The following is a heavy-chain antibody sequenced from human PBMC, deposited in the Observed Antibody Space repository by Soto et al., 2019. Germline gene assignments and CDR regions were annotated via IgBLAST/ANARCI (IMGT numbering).Heavy chain of an antibody. J-gene: IGHJ5*02. Sequence: ASETLSLTCTVSGGSISSYYWSWIRQPPGKGLEWIGYIYYSGSTNYNPSLKSRVTISVDTSKNQFSLKLSSVTAADTAVYYCARDLLGGWFDPWGQGTLVTVSS. CDR2: IYYSGST. CDR3: ARDLLGGWFDP. CDR1: GGSISSYY. V-gene: IGHV4-59*01. D-gene: IGHD3-16*01.